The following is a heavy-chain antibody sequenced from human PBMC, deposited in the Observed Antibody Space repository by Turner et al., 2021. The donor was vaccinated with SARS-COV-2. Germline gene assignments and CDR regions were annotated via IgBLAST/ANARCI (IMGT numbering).Heavy chain of an antibody. CDR3: AGEVVVLTTTHYGMDV. Sequence: QLQLQESGPGLVKPSETLSLTCTVSGVSISSSSYYWGWIRQPPGKGLEWIGSIYYSGSTYYNPSLKSRVTISVDTSKNQFSLKLSSVTAADTAVYYCAGEVVVLTTTHYGMDVWGQGTTVTVSS. J-gene: IGHJ6*02. CDR1: GVSISSSSYY. D-gene: IGHD1-26*01. CDR2: IYYSGST. V-gene: IGHV4-39*01.